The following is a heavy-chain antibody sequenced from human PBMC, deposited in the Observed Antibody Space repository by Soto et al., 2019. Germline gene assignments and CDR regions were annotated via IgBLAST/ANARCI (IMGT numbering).Heavy chain of an antibody. CDR3: ARDGSATLTIDY. V-gene: IGHV4-30-4*01. D-gene: IGHD3-10*01. CDR1: GGSISSGDYY. Sequence: SETLSLTCTVSGGSISSGDYYWSWIRQPPGKGLEWIGYIYYSGITYYNPSLKSRVTISVDTSKNQFSLKLSSVTAADTAVYYCARDGSATLTIDYWGQGTLVTVSS. J-gene: IGHJ4*02. CDR2: IYYSGIT.